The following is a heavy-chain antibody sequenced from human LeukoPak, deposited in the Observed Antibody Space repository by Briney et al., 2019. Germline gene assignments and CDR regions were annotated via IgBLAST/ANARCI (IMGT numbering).Heavy chain of an antibody. D-gene: IGHD6-19*01. CDR3: ARDRSSGPWKGLIDY. CDR2: IIPMIATA. V-gene: IGHV1-69*06. J-gene: IGHJ4*02. Sequence: SVKVSCKTTEDTLRNVAFSWVRQAPGQGLEWLGGIIPMIATASYSQKFQGRVSINADKSTNTVYMELSSLKLEDTAVYYCARDRSSGPWKGLIDYWGQGTLVTVSS. CDR1: EDTLRNVA.